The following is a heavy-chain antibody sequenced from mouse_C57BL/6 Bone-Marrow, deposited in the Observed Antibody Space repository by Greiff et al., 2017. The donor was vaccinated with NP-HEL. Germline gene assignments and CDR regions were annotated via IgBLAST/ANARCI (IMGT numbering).Heavy chain of an antibody. CDR3: AISGGLRRQAWFAY. J-gene: IGHJ3*01. CDR2: IPPSDSDT. Sequence: QVQLQQPGAELVKPGASVKVSCKASGYTFTSYWMPWVKQRPGQGLEWIGRIPPSDSDTNYTQKFKGKATLTVNKSSSPAFMQRSSLTAEDAAVYYCAISGGLRRQAWFAYWGQGTLVTVSA. V-gene: IGHV1-74*01. D-gene: IGHD2-4*01. CDR1: GYTFTSYW.